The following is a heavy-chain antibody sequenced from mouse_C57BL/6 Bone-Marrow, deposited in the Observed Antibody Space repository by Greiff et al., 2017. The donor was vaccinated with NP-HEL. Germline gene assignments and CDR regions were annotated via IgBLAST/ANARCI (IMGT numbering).Heavy chain of an antibody. D-gene: IGHD2-1*01. V-gene: IGHV1-19*01. J-gene: IGHJ3*01. CDR3: AKDYYPVAY. CDR2: INPYNGGT. Sequence: EVQLQESGPVLVKPGASVKMSCKASGYTFTDYYMNWVKQSHGKSLEWIGVINPYNGGTSYNQKFKGKATLTVDKSSSTAYMELNSLTSEDSAVYYCAKDYYPVAYWGQGTLVTVSA. CDR1: GYTFTDYY.